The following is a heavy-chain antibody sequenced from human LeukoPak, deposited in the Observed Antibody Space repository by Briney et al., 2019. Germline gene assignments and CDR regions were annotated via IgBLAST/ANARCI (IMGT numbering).Heavy chain of an antibody. V-gene: IGHV3-23*01. CDR3: AKVDGGYYYYGMDV. CDR1: GFTFSSYA. J-gene: IGHJ6*02. CDR2: ISGSGGST. Sequence: PGGSLRLSCAASGFTFSSYAMSWVRQAPGKGLEWVSAISGSGGSTYCADSVKGRFTISRDNSKNTLYLQMNSLRAEDTAVYYCAKVDGGYYYYGMDVWGQGTTVTVSS.